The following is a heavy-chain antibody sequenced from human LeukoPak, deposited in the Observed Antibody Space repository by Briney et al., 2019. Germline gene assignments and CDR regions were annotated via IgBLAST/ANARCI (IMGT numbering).Heavy chain of an antibody. V-gene: IGHV1-69*13. J-gene: IGHJ3*02. CDR2: IFPIFGTA. D-gene: IGHD6-19*01. Sequence: ASVKVSCKPSGGTFSSYAISWVRQAPRPGLEWMGGIFPIFGTADYAQKFHRRVTITADDSTSTASMELSSLISEDTAVYYCARDRHYIAVGGTFGAFDIWGQGTIVTVSS. CDR1: GGTFSSYA. CDR3: ARDRHYIAVGGTFGAFDI.